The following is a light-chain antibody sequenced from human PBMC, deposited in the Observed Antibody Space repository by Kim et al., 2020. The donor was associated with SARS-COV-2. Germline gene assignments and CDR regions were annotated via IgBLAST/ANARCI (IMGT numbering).Light chain of an antibody. V-gene: IGKV3-20*01. Sequence: EIVLTQSPGTLSLSPGERATLSCRASQSVSSTYLAWYQQKPRQAPRLLIYGASSRATDIPDRFSGSGSGTDFTLTISRLDPEDFAVYFCQQYGSSPLTFGGGTKLEI. CDR3: QQYGSSPLT. CDR1: QSVSSTY. CDR2: GAS. J-gene: IGKJ4*01.